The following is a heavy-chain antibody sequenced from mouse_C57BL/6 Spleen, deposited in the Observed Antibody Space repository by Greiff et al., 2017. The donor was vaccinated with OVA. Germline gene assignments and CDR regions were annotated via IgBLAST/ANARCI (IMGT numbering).Heavy chain of an antibody. CDR3: TTFYSPY. CDR1: GFNIKDDY. Sequence: VQLQQSGAELVRPGASVKLSCTASGFNIKDDYMHWVKQRPEQGLEWIGWIDPENGDTEYASKFQGKATITADTSSNTAYLQLSSLTSEDTAVYYCTTFYSPYWGQGTLVTVSA. CDR2: IDPENGDT. D-gene: IGHD2-1*01. V-gene: IGHV14-4*01. J-gene: IGHJ3*01.